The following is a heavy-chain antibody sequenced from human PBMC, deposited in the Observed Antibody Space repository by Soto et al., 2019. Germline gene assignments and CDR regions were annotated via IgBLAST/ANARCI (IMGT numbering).Heavy chain of an antibody. CDR2: IIPIIGTA. CDR1: GGTFSSYA. J-gene: IGHJ5*02. Sequence: SVKVSCKASGGTFSSYAICWVRQAPGQGLEWMGGIIPIIGTANYAQKFQGRFTITADESANTLYIEMNSLRAEDTAVYYCARATMIGLLSSWGQGTLVTVSS. CDR3: ARATMIGLLSS. D-gene: IGHD3-22*01. V-gene: IGHV1-69*13.